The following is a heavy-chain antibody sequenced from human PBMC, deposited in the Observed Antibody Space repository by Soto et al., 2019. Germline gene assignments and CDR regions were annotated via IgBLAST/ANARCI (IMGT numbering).Heavy chain of an antibody. Sequence: VQLVESGGGLVQPGRSLRLSCAASGFTFDDYAMHWVRQAPGKGLEWVSGISWNSGSIGYADSVKGRFTISRDNAKNSLYLQMNSLRAEDTALYYCAKDISPQLWFGESGAFDIWGQGTMVTVSS. CDR2: ISWNSGSI. J-gene: IGHJ3*02. CDR3: AKDISPQLWFGESGAFDI. V-gene: IGHV3-9*01. D-gene: IGHD3-10*01. CDR1: GFTFDDYA.